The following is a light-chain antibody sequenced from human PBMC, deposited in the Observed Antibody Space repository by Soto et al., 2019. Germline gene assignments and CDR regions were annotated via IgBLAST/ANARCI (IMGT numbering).Light chain of an antibody. Sequence: IVRPPSSGTLSVSPGEGATLSCRASQSVSRDLAWYQQKPGQAPRLLIYGASTRATGIPARFSGSGSGTEFTLTISSLQPDDFATYYCQHYNSYSEAFGQGTKVDNK. CDR1: QSVSRD. CDR2: GAS. V-gene: IGKV3D-15*01. J-gene: IGKJ1*01. CDR3: QHYNSYSEA.